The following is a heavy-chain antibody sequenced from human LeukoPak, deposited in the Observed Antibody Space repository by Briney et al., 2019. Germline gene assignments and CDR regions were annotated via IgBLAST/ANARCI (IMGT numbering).Heavy chain of an antibody. CDR2: IYTSGST. CDR3: ARHSPSYSRIDY. V-gene: IGHV4-61*02. D-gene: IGHD4-11*01. Sequence: SQTLSLTCTVSGGSISSGGYYWSWIRQPAGKGLEWIGRIYTSGSTSYNPSLKSRVTISVDTSNHQFSLKLSSVTAADTAVYYCARHSPSYSRIDYWGQGTLVTVSS. J-gene: IGHJ4*02. CDR1: GGSISSGGYY.